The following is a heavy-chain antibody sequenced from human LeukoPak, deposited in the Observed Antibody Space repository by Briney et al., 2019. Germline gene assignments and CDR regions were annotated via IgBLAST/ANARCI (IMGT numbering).Heavy chain of an antibody. Sequence: GASVKVSCKASGYTFTSYDINWVRQATGQGLEWMGWMNPNSGNTGYAQKFQGRVTMTRNTSISTAYMELSSLRSEDTAVYYCAREYSSGWYLSEYCYYYYMDVWGKGTTVTISS. D-gene: IGHD6-19*01. J-gene: IGHJ6*03. CDR2: MNPNSGNT. V-gene: IGHV1-8*01. CDR3: AREYSSGWYLSEYCYYYYMDV. CDR1: GYTFTSYD.